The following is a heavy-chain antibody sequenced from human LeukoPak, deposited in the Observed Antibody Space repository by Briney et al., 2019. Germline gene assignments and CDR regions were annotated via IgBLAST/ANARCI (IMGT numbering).Heavy chain of an antibody. CDR1: GFTFSSYG. CDR2: ISYDGSNK. J-gene: IGHJ4*02. CDR3: AKDLRFMTTFDY. Sequence: GPSLCPACAASGFTFSSYGMGWVRQAPGKGLGWVAVISYDGSNKYYADSVKGRFTISRDNSKNTLYLQMNSLRAEDTAVYYCAKDLRFMTTFDYWGQGTLVTVSS. V-gene: IGHV3-30*18. D-gene: IGHD4-11*01.